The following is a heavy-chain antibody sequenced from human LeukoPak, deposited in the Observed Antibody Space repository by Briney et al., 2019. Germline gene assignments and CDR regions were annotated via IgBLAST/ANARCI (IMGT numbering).Heavy chain of an antibody. CDR2: IYYSGST. CDR1: GGSISSYY. CDR3: ARQWRGYCSGSSCPYPGYYYYYMDV. V-gene: IGHV4-59*08. J-gene: IGHJ6*03. D-gene: IGHD2-15*01. Sequence: PSETLSLTCTDSGGSISSYYWSWIRQPPGKGLEWIGYIYYSGSTNYNPSLKSRVTISVDTSKNQFSLKLSSVTAADTAVYYCARQWRGYCSGSSCPYPGYYYYYMDVWGKGTTVTVSS.